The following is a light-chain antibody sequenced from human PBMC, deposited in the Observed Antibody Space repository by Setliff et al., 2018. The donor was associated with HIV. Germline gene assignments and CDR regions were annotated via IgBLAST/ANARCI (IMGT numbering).Light chain of an antibody. J-gene: IGLJ1*01. V-gene: IGLV2-14*03. Sequence: ALTQPASVSGSPGQSITISCTGTSSDIATYNFVSWYQHHPGKAPKLIIYDVSNRPSGVSNRFSGSKSGNTASLTISGLQAEDEADYYCSSYTSSSTLGFGTGTKVTVL. CDR3: SSYTSSSTLG. CDR1: SSDIATYNF. CDR2: DVS.